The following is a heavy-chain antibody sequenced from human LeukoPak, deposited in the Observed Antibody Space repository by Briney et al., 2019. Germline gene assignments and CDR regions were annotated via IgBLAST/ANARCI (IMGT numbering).Heavy chain of an antibody. CDR3: ARGAYSKIDP. Sequence: GGSLRLSCAASGFTFSDYYMSWIRQAPGKGLEWVSYITNSVSTIYYADSVKGRFTISRANAKNSLCLQMNSLRDEDTAVYYCARGAYSKIDPWGQGTLVTVSS. V-gene: IGHV3-11*04. CDR1: GFTFSDYY. J-gene: IGHJ5*02. CDR2: ITNSVSTI. D-gene: IGHD4-11*01.